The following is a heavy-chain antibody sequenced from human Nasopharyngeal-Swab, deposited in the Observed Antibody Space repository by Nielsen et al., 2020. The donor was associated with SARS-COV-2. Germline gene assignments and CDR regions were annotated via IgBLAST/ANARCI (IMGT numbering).Heavy chain of an antibody. Sequence: WIRQPPGKALEWLTLLYGDDGKTYSPSLQSRLTITKDTSKTQVVLTMTNMDPVDTATYYCAHKKNWNFDYWGQGIPVTVSS. CDR3: AHKKNWNFDY. D-gene: IGHD1-1*01. J-gene: IGHJ4*02. V-gene: IGHV2-5*02. CDR2: LYGDDGK.